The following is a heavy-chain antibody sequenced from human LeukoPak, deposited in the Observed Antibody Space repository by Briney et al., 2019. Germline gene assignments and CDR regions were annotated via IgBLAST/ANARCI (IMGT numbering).Heavy chain of an antibody. D-gene: IGHD5-18*01. CDR3: ARDSTAMVIDY. J-gene: IGHJ4*02. V-gene: IGHV3-30*04. CDR1: GFTFSSYA. CDR2: ISYDGSNK. Sequence: RGSLRLSCAASGFTFSSYAMHWVRQAPGKGLEWVAVISYDGSNKYYADSVKGRFTISRDNSKNTLYLQMNSLRAEDTAVYYCARDSTAMVIDYWGQGTLVTVSS.